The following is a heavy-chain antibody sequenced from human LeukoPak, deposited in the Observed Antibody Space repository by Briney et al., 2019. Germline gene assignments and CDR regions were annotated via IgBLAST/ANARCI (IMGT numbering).Heavy chain of an antibody. Sequence: SETLSLTRTVSGGSISSSNYYWGWIRQPPGKGLEWIGSIYQSGNTYYNLSLKSRVTIFVDTAKNQFSLRLNSVTAADTAVYYCARQIGAPGFDYWGQGTLDTVSS. CDR3: ARQIGAPGFDY. CDR1: GGSISSSNYY. V-gene: IGHV4-39*01. D-gene: IGHD3-10*01. CDR2: IYQSGNT. J-gene: IGHJ4*02.